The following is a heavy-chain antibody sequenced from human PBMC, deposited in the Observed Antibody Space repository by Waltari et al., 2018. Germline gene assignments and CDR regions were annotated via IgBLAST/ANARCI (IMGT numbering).Heavy chain of an antibody. J-gene: IGHJ5*02. D-gene: IGHD3-3*01. CDR1: GGSISSSNW. CDR2: IYHSGST. Sequence: QVQLQESGPGLVKPSGTLSLTCAVSGGSISSSNWWSWVRKPPGKGLEWIGEIYHSGSTNYNPSLKSRVTISVDKSKNQFSLKLSSVTAADTAVYYCARAQSYDFWSGTLNWFDPWGQGTLVTVSS. CDR3: ARAQSYDFWSGTLNWFDP. V-gene: IGHV4-4*02.